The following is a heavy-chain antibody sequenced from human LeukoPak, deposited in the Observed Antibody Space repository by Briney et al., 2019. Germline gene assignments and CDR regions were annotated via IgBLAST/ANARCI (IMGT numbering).Heavy chain of an antibody. CDR2: IRYDGSKK. CDR1: GFTFSTYG. CDR3: ARDDGYCSSTSCYPPTDY. D-gene: IGHD2-2*03. V-gene: IGHV3-30*02. Sequence: GGSLRLSCAASGFTFSTYGMHWVRQAPGKGLEWVTYIRYDGSKKFHADSVRGRFTVSRDNSKNTLYLQMNSLRTEDTAVYYCARDDGYCSSTSCYPPTDYWGQGTLVTVSS. J-gene: IGHJ4*02.